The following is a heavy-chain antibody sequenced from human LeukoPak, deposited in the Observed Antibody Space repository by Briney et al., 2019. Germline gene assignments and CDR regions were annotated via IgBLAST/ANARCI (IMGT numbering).Heavy chain of an antibody. D-gene: IGHD3-3*01. Sequence: SETLSLTCTVSGGSISSYYRSWIRQPPGKGLEWVGYIYTSGSTNYNPSLKSRVTISVDTSKNQFSLKLSSVTAADTAVYYCARQRRGYYTIDYWGQGTLVTVSS. J-gene: IGHJ4*02. V-gene: IGHV4-4*09. CDR1: GGSISSYY. CDR2: IYTSGST. CDR3: ARQRRGYYTIDY.